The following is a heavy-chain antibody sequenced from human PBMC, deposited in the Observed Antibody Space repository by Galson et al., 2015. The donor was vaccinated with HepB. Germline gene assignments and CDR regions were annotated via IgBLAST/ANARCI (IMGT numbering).Heavy chain of an antibody. CDR1: GFRFSSYA. CDR2: IWHDGSSK. CDR3: ARDLPPYDYASGPRFGY. V-gene: IGHV3-33*08. Sequence: SLRLSCAASGFRFSSYAMHWVRQAPGKGLQWVALIWHDGSSKYYGDSVEGRFTISRDNSKNTLFLQMDSVRADDTAVYYCARDLPPYDYASGPRFGYWGQGTLVTVSS. J-gene: IGHJ4*02. D-gene: IGHD3-10*01.